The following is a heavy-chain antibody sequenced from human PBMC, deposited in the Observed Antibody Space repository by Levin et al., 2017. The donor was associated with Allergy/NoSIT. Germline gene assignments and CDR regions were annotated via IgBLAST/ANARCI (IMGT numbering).Heavy chain of an antibody. J-gene: IGHJ3*02. CDR2: IIPIFGTA. V-gene: IGHV1-69*06. D-gene: IGHD3-22*01. Sequence: SVKVSCKASGGTFSSYAISWVRQAPGQGLEWMGGIIPIFGTANYAQKFQGRVTITADKSTSTAYMELSSLRSEDTAVYYCASWRYYDSSGSTGDAFDIWGQGTMVTVSS. CDR1: GGTFSSYA. CDR3: ASWRYYDSSGSTGDAFDI.